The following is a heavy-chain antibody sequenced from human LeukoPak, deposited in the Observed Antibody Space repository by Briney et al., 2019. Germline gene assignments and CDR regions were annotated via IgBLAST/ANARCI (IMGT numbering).Heavy chain of an antibody. J-gene: IGHJ6*03. CDR2: ISGSGGST. CDR3: AKHSGSYYGGMDYYMDV. V-gene: IGHV3-23*01. D-gene: IGHD1-26*01. Sequence: GGSLRLSCAASGFTFSSYAMSWVRQAPGKGLEWVSAISGSGGSTYYADSVKGRFTISRDNSKNTLYLQMNSLRAEDTAVYYCAKHSGSYYGGMDYYMDVWGKGTTVTVSS. CDR1: GFTFSSYA.